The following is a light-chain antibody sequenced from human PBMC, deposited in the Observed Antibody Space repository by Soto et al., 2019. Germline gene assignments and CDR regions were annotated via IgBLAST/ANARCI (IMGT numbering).Light chain of an antibody. CDR3: CSYAGSHVI. CDR1: SSNIGAGYD. J-gene: IGLJ2*01. Sequence: QSVLTQPPSVSGAPGQRVTISCTGSSSNIGAGYDVHWYQQLPGTAPKLLIYANNNRPSGVPDRFAGSKSGTSVSLAITGLQSDDEADYYCCSYAGSHVIFGAGTQLTVL. V-gene: IGLV1-40*01. CDR2: ANN.